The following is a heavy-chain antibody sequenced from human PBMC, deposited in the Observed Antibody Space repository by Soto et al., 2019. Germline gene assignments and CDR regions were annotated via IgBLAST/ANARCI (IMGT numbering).Heavy chain of an antibody. Sequence: SETLSLTCTVSGGSISRSSYYWGWIRQPPGKGLEWIGSIYYSGSTYYNPSLKSRVTISVDTSKNQFSLKLSSVTAADTAVYYCARDLNGPSRYYYGSGPFDPWGQGTLVTVS. V-gene: IGHV4-39*02. D-gene: IGHD3-10*01. CDR2: IYYSGST. J-gene: IGHJ5*02. CDR3: ARDLNGPSRYYYGSGPFDP. CDR1: GGSISRSSYY.